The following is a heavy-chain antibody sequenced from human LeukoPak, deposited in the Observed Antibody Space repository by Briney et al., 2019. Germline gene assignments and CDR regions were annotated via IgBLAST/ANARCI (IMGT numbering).Heavy chain of an antibody. J-gene: IGHJ6*02. CDR1: GGSISSSSYY. CDR3: ARVVVGATIDYYYYGMDV. CDR2: IYYSGST. V-gene: IGHV4-39*07. D-gene: IGHD1-26*01. Sequence: SETLSLTCTVSGGSISSSSYYWGWIRQPPGKGLEWIGSIYYSGSTYYNPSLKSRVTISVDTSKNQFSLKLSSVTAADTAVYYCARVVVGATIDYYYYGMDVWAKGPRSPSP.